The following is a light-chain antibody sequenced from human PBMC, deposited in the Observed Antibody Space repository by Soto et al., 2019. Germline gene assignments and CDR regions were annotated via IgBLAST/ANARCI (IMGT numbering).Light chain of an antibody. CDR3: QEYSKGLSRK. CDR2: GAS. CDR1: QSVRIN. J-gene: IGKJ1*01. Sequence: IGLWHSPVALEPSTEYTATRSFRSSQSVRINVAWYQQKNGQAPRLLVYGASTRASGIQDRFSGSGSGTEFTLTISSLQSEDFAVYYCQEYSKGLSRKFGPGTKVEIK. V-gene: IGKV3-15*01.